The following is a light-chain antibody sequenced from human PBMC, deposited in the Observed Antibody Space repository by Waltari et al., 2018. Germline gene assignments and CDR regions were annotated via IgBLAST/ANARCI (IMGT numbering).Light chain of an antibody. V-gene: IGKV1-27*01. Sequence: IQMNQSPSSLSAAVGDRVTITCSASQVISNYLAWYQQKPGKVPKLLIYAASTLQSGVPSRFSGSGSGTDFTLTISSLQPEDVSTYYCQKYNSVPLTFGGGTKVEIK. CDR3: QKYNSVPLT. J-gene: IGKJ4*01. CDR1: QVISNY. CDR2: AAS.